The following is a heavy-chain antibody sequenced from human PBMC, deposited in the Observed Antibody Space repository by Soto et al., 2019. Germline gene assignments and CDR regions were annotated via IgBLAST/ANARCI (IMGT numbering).Heavy chain of an antibody. CDR2: IYRSGGT. V-gene: IGHV4-4*07. J-gene: IGHJ6*02. CDR1: GGSISTYY. D-gene: IGHD6-13*01. Sequence: SETLSLTCSVSGGSISTYYWSWIRQPAGKGLEWIGRIYRSGGTNFNPSLMSRVSMSVDTSKNQFSLKLSSVVAADTAVYYCARGAAAGVDYGMDVWGQGTTVTVSS. CDR3: ARGAAAGVDYGMDV.